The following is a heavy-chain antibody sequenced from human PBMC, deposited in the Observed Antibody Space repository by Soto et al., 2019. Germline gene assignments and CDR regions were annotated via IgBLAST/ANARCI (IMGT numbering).Heavy chain of an antibody. V-gene: IGHV3-33*01. CDR2: IWHDGIYK. CDR3: ATEGGVGYGSIWVAF. CDR1: GVSFSTYG. J-gene: IGHJ4*02. Sequence: QVQLVESGGGVVQPGRSLRLSCVASGVSFSTYGMHWVRQAPGKGLEWVASIWHDGIYKFHADAVKGRFAISRDNSMNSLYLQMNSLTVEDTAMYYCATEGGVGYGSIWVAFWGQGTLVTVSS. D-gene: IGHD3-3*02.